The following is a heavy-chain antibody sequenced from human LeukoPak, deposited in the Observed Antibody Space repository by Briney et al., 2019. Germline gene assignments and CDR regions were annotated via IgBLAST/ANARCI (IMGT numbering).Heavy chain of an antibody. J-gene: IGHJ4*02. CDR1: GGTISGYA. Sequence: PGGSLRLSCAASGGTISGYAMSWIRQAPGKGLEWVSVISGTGSITYYADSVKGRFTISGDNSKNTLYLQMNSPRAEDTAVYYCAKGDGNQRSQRYYFDYWGQNTLVTVSS. D-gene: IGHD1-1*01. CDR3: AKGDGNQRSQRYYFDY. V-gene: IGHV3-23*01. CDR2: ISGTGSIT.